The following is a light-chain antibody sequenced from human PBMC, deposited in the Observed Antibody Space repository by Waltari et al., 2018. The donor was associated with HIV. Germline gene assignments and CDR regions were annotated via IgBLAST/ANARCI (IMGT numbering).Light chain of an antibody. Sequence: QSALTPPASVFGSPGQSITISCTGASSDIGGYNFVPWYQQHPGKAPKLMIYDVSNRPSGVSNRFSGSKSGNTASLTISGLLAEDEADYYCSSYTSSSTLFVFGTGTKVTVL. CDR2: DVS. CDR3: SSYTSSSTLFV. J-gene: IGLJ1*01. V-gene: IGLV2-14*01. CDR1: SSDIGGYNF.